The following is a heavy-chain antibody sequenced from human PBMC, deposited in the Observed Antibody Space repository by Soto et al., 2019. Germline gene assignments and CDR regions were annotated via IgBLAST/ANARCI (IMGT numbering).Heavy chain of an antibody. CDR3: TTGRGFDY. Sequence: GGALRLSCAASGFTFSNAWMIWVRQAPGKGLEWVGRIKIKTDGGTTDYAAPVKGRFTISRDDSKNTLYLQMNSLKTEDTAVYYCTTGRGFDYWGQGTLVTVSS. J-gene: IGHJ4*02. V-gene: IGHV3-15*01. D-gene: IGHD3-16*01. CDR2: IKIKTDGGTT. CDR1: GFTFSNAW.